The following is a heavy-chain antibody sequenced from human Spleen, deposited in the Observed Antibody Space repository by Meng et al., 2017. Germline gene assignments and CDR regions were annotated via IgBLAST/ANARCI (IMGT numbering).Heavy chain of an antibody. CDR2: IYYSGST. CDR1: GGSFSGYY. J-gene: IGHJ4*02. D-gene: IGHD6-13*01. CDR3: ARFFSTSWSHLAN. Sequence: GSLRLSCAVYGGSFSGYYWSWIRQPPGKGLEWIGYIYYSGSTNYNPSLKSRVTISLDTSKNQFSLNLSSVTAADTAVYYCARFFSTSWSHLANWGQGNLVTVSS. V-gene: IGHV4-59*01.